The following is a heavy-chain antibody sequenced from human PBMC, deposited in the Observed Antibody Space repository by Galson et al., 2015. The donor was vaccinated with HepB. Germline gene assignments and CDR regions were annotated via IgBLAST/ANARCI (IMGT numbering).Heavy chain of an antibody. J-gene: IGHJ4*02. CDR1: GFTFSSYW. CDR2: INTDGSST. Sequence: SLRLSCAASGFTFSSYWMHWVRQAPGKGLVWVSRINTDGSSTTYADSVKGRFTISRDNAKNTLYLQMHSLRAEDTAVYYCVREYCSSTSYGYFDYCGQGTLVTVSS. CDR3: VREYCSSTSYGYFDY. V-gene: IGHV3-74*01. D-gene: IGHD2-2*01.